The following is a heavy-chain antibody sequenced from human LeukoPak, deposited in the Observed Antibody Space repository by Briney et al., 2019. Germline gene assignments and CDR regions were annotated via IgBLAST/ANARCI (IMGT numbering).Heavy chain of an antibody. J-gene: IGHJ6*02. CDR3: AKAGTSSAFHAMDV. V-gene: IGHV3-23*01. D-gene: IGHD6-19*01. CDR1: GFTFSSCL. Sequence: GGSLRLSCAASGFTFSSCLMRWVRQAPGKGLEWVSSISTGGDGTYYADSAKGRFTVSRDNSKNTLYLQMNNLRAEDSATYSCAKAGTSSAFHAMDVWGQGTTVTVSS. CDR2: ISTGGDGT.